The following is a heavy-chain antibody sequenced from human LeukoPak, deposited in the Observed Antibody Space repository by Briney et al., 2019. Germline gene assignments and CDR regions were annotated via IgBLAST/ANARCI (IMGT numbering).Heavy chain of an antibody. V-gene: IGHV3-33*08. CDR3: ARGPAVTPFDY. Sequence: GGSLRLSCAASGFTFSSYAMSWVRQAPGKGLEWVAVIWYDGSNKYYADSVKGRFTISRDNSKNTLYLQMNSLRAEDTAVYYCARGPAVTPFDYWGQGTLVTVSS. J-gene: IGHJ4*02. D-gene: IGHD4-23*01. CDR2: IWYDGSNK. CDR1: GFTFSSYA.